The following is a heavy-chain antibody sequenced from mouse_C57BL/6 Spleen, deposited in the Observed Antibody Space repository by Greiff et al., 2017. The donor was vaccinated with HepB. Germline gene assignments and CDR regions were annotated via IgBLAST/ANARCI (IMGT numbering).Heavy chain of an antibody. D-gene: IGHD4-1*01. CDR3: ARGLGSPYWYFDV. V-gene: IGHV5-17*01. CDR2: ISSGSSTI. Sequence: VQLKESGGGLVKPGGSLKLSCAASGFTFSDYGMHWVRQAPEKGLEWVAYISSGSSTIYYADTVKGRFTISRDNAKNTLFLQMTSLRSEDTAMYYCARGLGSPYWYFDVWGTGTTVTVSS. J-gene: IGHJ1*03. CDR1: GFTFSDYG.